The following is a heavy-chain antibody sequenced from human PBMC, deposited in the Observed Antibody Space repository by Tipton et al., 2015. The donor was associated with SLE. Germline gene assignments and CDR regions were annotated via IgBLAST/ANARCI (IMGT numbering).Heavy chain of an antibody. J-gene: IGHJ4*02. CDR2: ISYSGST. CDR3: AREGRREQLALDY. CDR1: GGSISSSSYY. Sequence: LRLSCTVSGGSISSSSYYWGWIRQPPGKGLEWVGSISYSGSTYYNPSLKSRVTISVDTSKNQFSLKLSSVTAADTAVYYCAREGRREQLALDYWGQGTLVTVSS. V-gene: IGHV4-39*07. D-gene: IGHD6-6*01.